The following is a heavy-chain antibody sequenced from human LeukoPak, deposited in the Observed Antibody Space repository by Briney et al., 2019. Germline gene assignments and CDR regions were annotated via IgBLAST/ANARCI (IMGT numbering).Heavy chain of an antibody. CDR2: INSDGSST. CDR3: ARDGSYYYDSSPRLDY. Sequence: PGGSLRLSCAASGFTFSSYWMHWVRQAPGKGLVGVSRINSDGSSTSYADSVKGRFTISIDKAKNTLYLQMNSLRAEDTAVYYCARDGSYYYDSSPRLDYWGQGTLVTVSS. CDR1: GFTFSSYW. V-gene: IGHV3-74*01. J-gene: IGHJ4*02. D-gene: IGHD3-22*01.